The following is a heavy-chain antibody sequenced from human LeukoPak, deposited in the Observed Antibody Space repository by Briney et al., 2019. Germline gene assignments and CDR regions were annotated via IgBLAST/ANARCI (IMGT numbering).Heavy chain of an antibody. CDR3: AKDPTFLDLGYCSSTSCYHHYFDY. Sequence: PGGSLRLSCAASGFTFSSYGMHWVRQAPGKGLEWVAFIRYDGSNKYYADSVKGRFTISRDNSKNTLYLQMNSLRAEDTAVYYCAKDPTFLDLGYCSSTSCYHHYFDYGGQGTLVTVSA. J-gene: IGHJ4*02. D-gene: IGHD2-2*01. V-gene: IGHV3-30*02. CDR2: IRYDGSNK. CDR1: GFTFSSYG.